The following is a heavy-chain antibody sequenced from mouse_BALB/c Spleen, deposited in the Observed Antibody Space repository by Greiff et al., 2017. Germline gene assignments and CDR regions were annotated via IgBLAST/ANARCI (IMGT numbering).Heavy chain of an antibody. CDR3: ARPYDCDAWFAY. J-gene: IGHJ3*01. Sequence: EVQGVESGGGLVKPGGSLKLSCAASGFAFSSYDMSWVRQTPEKRLEWVAYISSGGGSTYYPDTVKGRFTISRDNAKNTLYLQMSSLKSEDTAMYYCARPYDCDAWFAYWGQGTLVTVSA. D-gene: IGHD2-4*01. CDR1: GFAFSSYD. CDR2: ISSGGGST. V-gene: IGHV5-12-1*01.